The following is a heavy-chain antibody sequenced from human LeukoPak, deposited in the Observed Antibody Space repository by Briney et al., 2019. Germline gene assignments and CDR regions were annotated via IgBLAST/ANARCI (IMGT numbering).Heavy chain of an antibody. V-gene: IGHV4-4*07. Sequence: SETLSLTCTVSGGSISSYYWSWIRQPAGKGLEWIGRIYTSRSTNYNPSLKGRVTMSVDTPKNQFSLKLSSVTAADTAVYYCARGVVAATRFDYWGQGTLVTVSS. D-gene: IGHD2-15*01. CDR2: IYTSRST. CDR1: GGSISSYY. J-gene: IGHJ4*02. CDR3: ARGVVAATRFDY.